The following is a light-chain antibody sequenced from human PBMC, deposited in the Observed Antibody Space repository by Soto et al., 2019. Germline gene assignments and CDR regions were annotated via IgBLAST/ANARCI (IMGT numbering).Light chain of an antibody. V-gene: IGLV2-23*01. CDR1: SSDVWTYNL. CDR2: EGN. CDR3: CSYAPSRTLL. J-gene: IGLJ2*01. Sequence: QSALTQPASVSGSPGESITISCTGTSSDVWTYNLVTWYQQHPGRVPKLILYEGNKRPSGVSSRFSASKSGNTASLTISGLQAEDEADYFCCSYAPSRTLLFGGGTKVTVL.